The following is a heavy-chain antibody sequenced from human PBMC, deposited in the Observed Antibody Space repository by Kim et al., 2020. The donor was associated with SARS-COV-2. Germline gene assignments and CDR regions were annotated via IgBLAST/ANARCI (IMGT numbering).Heavy chain of an antibody. CDR3: ACAGYSSSSDDY. Sequence: NYSPSFQGHVTISADKSISTAYLQWSSLKASDTAMYYCACAGYSSSSDDYWGQGTLVTVSS. D-gene: IGHD6-6*01. V-gene: IGHV5-10-1*01. J-gene: IGHJ4*02.